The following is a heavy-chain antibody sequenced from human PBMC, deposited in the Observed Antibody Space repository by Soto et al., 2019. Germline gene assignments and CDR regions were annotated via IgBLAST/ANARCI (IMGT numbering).Heavy chain of an antibody. D-gene: IGHD2-2*01. CDR2: ISGSGGST. V-gene: IGHV3-23*01. J-gene: IGHJ5*02. CDR3: AKEDRVCSSTSCSRYNWFDP. CDR1: GFTFSSYA. Sequence: PGGSLRLSCAASGFTFSSYAMSWVRQAPGKGLEWVSDISGSGGSTYYADSVKGRFTISRDNSKNTLYLQMNSLRAEDTAVYYCAKEDRVCSSTSCSRYNWFDPWGQGTLVTVSS.